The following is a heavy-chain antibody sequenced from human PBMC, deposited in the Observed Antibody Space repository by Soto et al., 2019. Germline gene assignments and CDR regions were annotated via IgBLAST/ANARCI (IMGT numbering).Heavy chain of an antibody. J-gene: IGHJ5*02. V-gene: IGHV1-3*01. CDR3: AREGEVCGGRCWTYSGFDA. CDR1: GYTFTSYP. Sequence: QVPLVQSGAEVKKPGASVKVSCKASGYTFTSYPLHWVRQAPGQSLEWMGRLNVGNGDTVYSQKFQGRVTITRDTAARTAYMELSRLKAEDTAVYFCAREGEVCGGRCWTYSGFDAWGQGALVSVSS. CDR2: LNVGNGDT. D-gene: IGHD2-21*01.